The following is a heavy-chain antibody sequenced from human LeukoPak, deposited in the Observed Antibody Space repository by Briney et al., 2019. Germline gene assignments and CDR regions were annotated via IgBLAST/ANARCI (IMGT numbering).Heavy chain of an antibody. V-gene: IGHV4-4*07. CDR3: GRQGYTASYYFLDY. Sequence: SETLSPNCTVSSGSINSYYWGWVRQPPGKGLEWIGRIYTTGATQYNPSLKSRIIMSVDTSTNQFSLNLRSVTAADTAVYYCGRQGYTASYYFLDYWSQGTLVAVS. J-gene: IGHJ4*02. CDR2: IYTTGAT. CDR1: SGSINSYY. D-gene: IGHD1-26*01.